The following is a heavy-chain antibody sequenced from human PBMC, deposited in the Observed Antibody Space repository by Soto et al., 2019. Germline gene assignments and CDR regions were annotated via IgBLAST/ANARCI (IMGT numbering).Heavy chain of an antibody. D-gene: IGHD2-15*01. CDR2: IYPGDSDT. CDR1: GCSFTSYW. CDR3: AMMVAAGGRFSY. J-gene: IGHJ4*02. V-gene: IGHV5-51*01. Sequence: PGESLDISCKGSGCSFTSYWIGWVRQMPGKGLEWMGIIYPGDSDTRYSPSFQGQVTLSADKSISTAYLQWSSLKASDTAIYYCAMMVAAGGRFSYWGLGTLVTVSS.